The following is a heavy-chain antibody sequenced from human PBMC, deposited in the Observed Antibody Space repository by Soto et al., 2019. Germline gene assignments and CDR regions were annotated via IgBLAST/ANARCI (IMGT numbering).Heavy chain of an antibody. Sequence: GGSLRLSCAASGFTFSSYGMHWVRQAPGKGLEWVAVIWYDGSNKYYADSVKGRLTISRDNSKNTLYLQMNSLRAGATAGYYCARSVLRFFYGMDVWGQGSTVTVSS. D-gene: IGHD3-3*01. CDR1: GFTFSSYG. CDR2: IWYDGSNK. J-gene: IGHJ6*02. V-gene: IGHV3-33*01. CDR3: ARSVLRFFYGMDV.